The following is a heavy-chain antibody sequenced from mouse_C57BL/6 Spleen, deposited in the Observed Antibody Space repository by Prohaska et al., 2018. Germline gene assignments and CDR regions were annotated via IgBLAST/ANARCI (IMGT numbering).Heavy chain of an antibody. CDR3: ARGDYYAMDY. J-gene: IGHJ4*01. V-gene: IGHV1-26*01. CDR2: INPNNGGT. CDR1: GYTFTDYY. Sequence: SGYTFTDYYMNWVKQSHGKSLEWIGDINPNNGGTSYNQKFKGKATLTVDKSSSTAYMELRSLTSEDSAVYYCARGDYYAMDYCGQGSSVTVSS.